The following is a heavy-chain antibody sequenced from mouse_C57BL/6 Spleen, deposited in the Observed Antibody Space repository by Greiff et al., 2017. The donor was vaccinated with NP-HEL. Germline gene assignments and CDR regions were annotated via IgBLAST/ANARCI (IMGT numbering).Heavy chain of an antibody. V-gene: IGHV1-80*01. Sequence: QVQLQQSGAELVKPGASVKISCKASGYAFSSYWMNWVKQRPGKGLEWIGQIYPGDGDTNYNGKFKGKATLTTDKSSSTAYMQLSSLTSEDSAVYCCARDWDEGYYFDYWGQGTTRTVSS. D-gene: IGHD4-1*01. CDR1: GYAFSSYW. J-gene: IGHJ2*01. CDR3: ARDWDEGYYFDY. CDR2: IYPGDGDT.